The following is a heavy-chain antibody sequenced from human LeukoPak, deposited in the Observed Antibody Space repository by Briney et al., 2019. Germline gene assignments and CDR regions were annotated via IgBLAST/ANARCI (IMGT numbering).Heavy chain of an antibody. J-gene: IGHJ3*02. V-gene: IGHV3-74*01. CDR2: VNTDGSTT. CDR1: GFTFSSYC. Sequence: PGGALGLSCAASGFTFSSYCMHWVRQAPGEGVVWGSRVNTDGSTTSYADSVKGRFTISRDNAKNTLYLQMNSLRAEETAVYYCAKDCIAAAGDAFDIWGQGTMVTVSS. D-gene: IGHD6-13*01. CDR3: AKDCIAAAGDAFDI.